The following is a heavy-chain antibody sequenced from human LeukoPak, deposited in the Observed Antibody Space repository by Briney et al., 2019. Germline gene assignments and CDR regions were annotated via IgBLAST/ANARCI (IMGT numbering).Heavy chain of an antibody. J-gene: IGHJ4*02. V-gene: IGHV3-9*03. Sequence: PGGSLRLSCAASGFTFDDYAMHWVRQAPGKGLEWVSGISWNSGSIGYADSVKGRFTISRDNAKNSLYLQMNSLRAEDMALYYCAKDGGRGYSGYDYFFDYWGQGTLVTVSS. CDR2: ISWNSGSI. D-gene: IGHD5-12*01. CDR3: AKDGGRGYSGYDYFFDY. CDR1: GFTFDDYA.